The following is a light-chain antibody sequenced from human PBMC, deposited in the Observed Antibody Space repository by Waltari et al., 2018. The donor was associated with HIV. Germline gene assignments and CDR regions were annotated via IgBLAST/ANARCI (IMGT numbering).Light chain of an antibody. CDR2: VNS. V-gene: IGLV1-40*01. J-gene: IGLJ3*02. CDR3: QSYSRTLSVV. CDR1: NSNIGAGYD. Sequence: SVLTQPPSVSGAPGQTATISCTGSNSNIGAGYDVHWYQQLPGTAPKLLIEVNSNRPSGVPVRFSGSGSGASASLTITELQAEDDADYYGQSYSRTLSVVFGGGTKLTVL.